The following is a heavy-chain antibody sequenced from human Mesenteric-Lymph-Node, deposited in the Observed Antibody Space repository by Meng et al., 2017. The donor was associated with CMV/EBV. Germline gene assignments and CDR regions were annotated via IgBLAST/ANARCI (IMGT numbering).Heavy chain of an antibody. D-gene: IGHD2-2*01. V-gene: IGHV1-18*01. CDR2: ISGHIGNT. CDR3: ARGYCSSANCAHYGLDV. J-gene: IGHJ6*02. CDR1: GYTFTSYD. Sequence: ASVKVSCKASGYTFTSYDINWVRQAAGQGLEWMGWISGHIGNTNYARNFQGRVTMTSDTTTSTAYMEMRSLRSDDTAVYYCARGYCSSANCAHYGLDVWGQGTTVTVSS.